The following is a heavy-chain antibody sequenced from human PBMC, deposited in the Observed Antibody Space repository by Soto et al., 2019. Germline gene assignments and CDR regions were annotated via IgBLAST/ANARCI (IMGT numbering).Heavy chain of an antibody. J-gene: IGHJ4*02. CDR2: FIAMLGTP. Sequence: SVKVSCKASGGTFGSQGIAWVRQAPGQGLEWMGGFIAMLGTPTYAKKVQGRATISADESLTSSYLELRSLRSEDTGVYFCARGAMANFDYWGQGTVVTVSS. D-gene: IGHD5-18*01. CDR3: ARGAMANFDY. V-gene: IGHV1-69*13. CDR1: GGTFGSQG.